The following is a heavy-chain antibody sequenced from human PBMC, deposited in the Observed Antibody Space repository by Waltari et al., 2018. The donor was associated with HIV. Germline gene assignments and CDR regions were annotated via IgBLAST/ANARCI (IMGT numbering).Heavy chain of an antibody. CDR3: ARYCTSTSCYRGAFDI. CDR1: GGSISSGGYY. J-gene: IGHJ3*02. D-gene: IGHD2-2*01. V-gene: IGHV4-31*03. CDR2: IYYTGNT. Sequence: QVQLQESGPGLVKPSQTLSLTRTVSGGSISSGGYYWSWIRKHPGKGLEWIGYIYYTGNTYYNPSLKSRITISVDTSKNQLSLNLTSVTAADTAVYYCARYCTSTSCYRGAFDIWGQGTLVTVSS.